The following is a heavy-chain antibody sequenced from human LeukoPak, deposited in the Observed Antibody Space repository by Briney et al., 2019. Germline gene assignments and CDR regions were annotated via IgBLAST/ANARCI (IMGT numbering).Heavy chain of an antibody. CDR2: ISAYNGNT. J-gene: IGHJ6*03. CDR3: ARTPRTTVTTLVARNYYYYYYMDV. D-gene: IGHD4-17*01. CDR1: GYTFTSYG. V-gene: IGHV1-18*01. Sequence: VASVKVSCKASGYTFTSYGISWVRQAPGQGLEWMGWISAYNGNTNYAQKLQGRVTMTTDTSTSTAYMELRSLRSDDTAVYYYARTPRTTVTTLVARNYYYYYYMDVWGKGTTVTISS.